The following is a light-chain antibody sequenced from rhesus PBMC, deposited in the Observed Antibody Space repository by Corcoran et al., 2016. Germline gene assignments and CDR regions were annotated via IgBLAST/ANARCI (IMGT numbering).Light chain of an antibody. Sequence: DIQMTQSPSSLSASVGDTVTITCQASQGISKYLAWYQQKPGKAPKLLMYDASKLQSGVPSRFSGSGSGTEFTLTIRSLQPEDFATYYCQQHNSYPFTFGPETKLDIK. V-gene: IGKV1S14*01. CDR1: QGISKY. J-gene: IGKJ3*01. CDR3: QQHNSYPFT. CDR2: DAS.